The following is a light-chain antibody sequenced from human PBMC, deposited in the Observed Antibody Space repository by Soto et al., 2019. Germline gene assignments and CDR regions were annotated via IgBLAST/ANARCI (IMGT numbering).Light chain of an antibody. CDR2: DVN. J-gene: IGLJ1*01. V-gene: IGLV2-14*03. CDR3: SSYTSSSSYV. Sequence: QSVLTRPASVSGSPGQSITISCTGTSSDVGGYNYVSWYQQHPGKAPKVMIYDVNNRPSGVSNRFSGSKSGNTASLTISGLQAEDEADYYCSSYTSSSSYVFGTGTKLTVL. CDR1: SSDVGGYNY.